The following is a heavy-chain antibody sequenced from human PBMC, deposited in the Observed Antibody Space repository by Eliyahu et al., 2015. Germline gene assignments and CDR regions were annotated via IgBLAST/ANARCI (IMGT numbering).Heavy chain of an antibody. D-gene: IGHD2-2*01. CDR2: IIPIFGTA. Sequence: QVQLVQSGAEVKKPGSSVKVSCKASGGTFSSYAIXWVRQAPGQGLEWMGGIIPIFGTANYAQKFQGRVTITTDESTSTAYMELSSLRSEDTAVYYCARVTKQDKYQLPSYDAFDIWGQGTMVTVSS. CDR1: GGTFSSYA. V-gene: IGHV1-69*05. CDR3: ARVTKQDKYQLPSYDAFDI. J-gene: IGHJ3*02.